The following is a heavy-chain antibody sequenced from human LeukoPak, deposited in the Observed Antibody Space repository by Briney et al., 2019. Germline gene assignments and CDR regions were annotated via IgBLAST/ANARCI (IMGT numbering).Heavy chain of an antibody. CDR1: GFTFSSYA. D-gene: IGHD6-13*01. Sequence: GGSLRLSCAASGFTFSSYAMGWVRVAPGKGLEWVSAISNGGGSTYYADSVRGRFTISRDNSKNTLFLQVNSLRAEDSAVYYCTVSSFSSTWYSWVHWGQGTLVTVSS. CDR3: TVSSFSSTWYSWVH. CDR2: ISNGGGST. J-gene: IGHJ4*02. V-gene: IGHV3-23*01.